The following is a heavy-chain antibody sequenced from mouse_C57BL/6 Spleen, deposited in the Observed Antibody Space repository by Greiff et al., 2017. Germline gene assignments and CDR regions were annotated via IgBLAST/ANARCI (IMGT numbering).Heavy chain of an antibody. CDR2: IHPNSGST. J-gene: IGHJ2*01. Sequence: QVQLQQPGAELVKPGASVKLSCKASGYTFTSYWMHWVKQRPGQGLEWIGMIHPNSGSTNYNEKFKSKATLTVDKSSSPAYMQLSSLTSEDSAVYCCARSTGYYFDYWGQGTTLTVSS. CDR1: GYTFTSYW. V-gene: IGHV1-64*01. D-gene: IGHD4-1*01. CDR3: ARSTGYYFDY.